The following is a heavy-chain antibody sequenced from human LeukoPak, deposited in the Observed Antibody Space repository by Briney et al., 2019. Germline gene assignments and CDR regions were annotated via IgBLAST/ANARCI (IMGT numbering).Heavy chain of an antibody. Sequence: GGSLRHSRAASGFTFSRSWMHWVRQAPGEGLVWVSRIKSDETSTTYADSVKGRFTISRDNAKNTVYLQMNSLRVEDTAVYYCARDGEAASGYASGGFDSWGKGTLVTVSS. V-gene: IGHV3-74*01. J-gene: IGHJ4*02. CDR2: IKSDETST. CDR3: ARDGEAASGYASGGFDS. CDR1: GFTFSRSW. D-gene: IGHD5-12*01.